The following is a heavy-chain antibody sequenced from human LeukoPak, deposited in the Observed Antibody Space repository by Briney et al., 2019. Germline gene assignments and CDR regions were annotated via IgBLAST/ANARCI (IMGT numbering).Heavy chain of an antibody. J-gene: IGHJ3*02. V-gene: IGHV1-3*01. D-gene: IGHD5-24*01. CDR3: AREVSVEGRDAFDI. Sequence: ASVKVSCKASGYTFTSYAMHWVRQAPGQRLEWMGWINAGNGNTKYSQKFQGRVTITRDTSASTAYMELSSLRSEDTAVYYCAREVSVEGRDAFDIWGQGTMVTVSS. CDR2: INAGNGNT. CDR1: GYTFTSYA.